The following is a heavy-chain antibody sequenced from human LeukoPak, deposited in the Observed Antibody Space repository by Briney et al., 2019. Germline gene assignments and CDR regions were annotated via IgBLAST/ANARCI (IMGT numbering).Heavy chain of an antibody. Sequence: GGSLRLSCAASGLTVSSNHMSWVRQAPGKGLEWVSIIYSGGSTYYADSVKGRFTISRDNAKNTLYLQMNSLRAEDTAVYYCATSWGPDTSAFRWGRDGMDVWGQGTTVIV. V-gene: IGHV3-53*01. CDR2: IYSGGST. D-gene: IGHD3-16*01. CDR1: GLTVSSNH. CDR3: ATSWGPDTSAFRWGRDGMDV. J-gene: IGHJ6*02.